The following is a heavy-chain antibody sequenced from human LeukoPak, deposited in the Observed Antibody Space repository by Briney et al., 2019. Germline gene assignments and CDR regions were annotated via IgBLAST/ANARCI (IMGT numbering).Heavy chain of an antibody. CDR3: ARHSYSSGWWDPLIDY. Sequence: GASVKVSCKASGYTFTSYGISWVRQAPGQGLEWMGWISAYNGNTNYAQKLQGRVTMTTDTPTSTAYMELRSLRSDDTAVYYCARHSYSSGWWDPLIDYWGQGTLVTVSS. D-gene: IGHD6-19*01. CDR2: ISAYNGNT. J-gene: IGHJ4*02. CDR1: GYTFTSYG. V-gene: IGHV1-18*01.